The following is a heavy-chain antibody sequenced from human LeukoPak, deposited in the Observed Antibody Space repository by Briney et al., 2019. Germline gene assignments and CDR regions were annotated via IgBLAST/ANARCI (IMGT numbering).Heavy chain of an antibody. D-gene: IGHD6-19*01. Sequence: GGSLRLSCAASGFTFSSYAMGWVRQAPGKGLEWVSAISGTVGSSYYADSVKGRFTISRDNSKNTLYLQMNSLRAEDTAVYYCAKARGSIAVAGIDYWGQGTLVTVSS. V-gene: IGHV3-23*01. J-gene: IGHJ4*02. CDR3: AKARGSIAVAGIDY. CDR1: GFTFSSYA. CDR2: ISGTVGSS.